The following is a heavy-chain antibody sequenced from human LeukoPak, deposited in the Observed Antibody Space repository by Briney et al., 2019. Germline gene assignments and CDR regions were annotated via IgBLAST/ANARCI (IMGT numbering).Heavy chain of an antibody. D-gene: IGHD3-16*02. CDR2: INPEGNIE. CDR3: ARDPRWRFDY. CDR1: GFTFSDLW. J-gene: IGHJ4*02. Sequence: GGSLRLSCAASGFTFSDLWMIWVRQAAGKGLEWVAKINPEGNIETYVDSVKGRFTISRDNTKNSLYLQMNALTAEDTAVYYCARDPRWRFDYWGQGTLVTVSS. V-gene: IGHV3-7*04.